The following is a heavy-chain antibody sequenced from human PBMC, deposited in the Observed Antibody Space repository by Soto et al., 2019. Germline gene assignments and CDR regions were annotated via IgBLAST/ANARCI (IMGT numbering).Heavy chain of an antibody. CDR3: ARSHAFEYSSGWYGNLFDP. D-gene: IGHD6-19*01. Sequence: GGSLRLSCAASGFTFSSYAMHWVRQAPGKGQEWVAVISYDGSNKYYADSVKGRFTISRDNSKNTLYLQMNSLRAEDTAVYYCARSHAFEYSSGWYGNLFDPWGQGTLVTVSS. CDR2: ISYDGSNK. J-gene: IGHJ5*02. V-gene: IGHV3-30-3*01. CDR1: GFTFSSYA.